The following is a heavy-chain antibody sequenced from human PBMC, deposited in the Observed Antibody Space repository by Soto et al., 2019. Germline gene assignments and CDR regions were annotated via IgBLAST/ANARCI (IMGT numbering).Heavy chain of an antibody. Sequence: ASVKVSCKASGYTFTSYGICWVRQAPGQGLEWMGWISAYNGNTNYAQKLQGRVTMTTDTSTSTAYMELRSLRSDDTAVYYCARGGHSSSSFYYYYYYYVDVWGKGTTVTVSS. CDR1: GYTFTSYG. CDR2: ISAYNGNT. V-gene: IGHV1-18*01. J-gene: IGHJ6*03. CDR3: ARGGHSSSSFYYYYYYYVDV. D-gene: IGHD6-6*01.